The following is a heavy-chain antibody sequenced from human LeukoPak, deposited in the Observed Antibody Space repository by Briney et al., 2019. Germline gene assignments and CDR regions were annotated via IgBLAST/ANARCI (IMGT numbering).Heavy chain of an antibody. Sequence: SETLSLTCTVSGGSISSGGYYWSWIRQPPGKGLEWIGYIYHSGSTYYNPSLKSRVTISVDRSKNQFSLKLSSVTAADTAVYYCARSGSGSYYNVMTFPFYYYYYGMDVWGQGTTVTVSS. CDR2: IYHSGST. CDR1: GGSISSGGYY. V-gene: IGHV4-30-2*01. CDR3: ARSGSGSYYNVMTFPFYYYYYGMDV. D-gene: IGHD3-10*01. J-gene: IGHJ6*02.